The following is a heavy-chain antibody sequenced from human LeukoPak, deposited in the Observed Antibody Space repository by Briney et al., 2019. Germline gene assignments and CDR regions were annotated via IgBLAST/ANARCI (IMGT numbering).Heavy chain of an antibody. Sequence: SQTLSLTCIVSGGSISSGSYYWSWSRQPAGNGFEWIGRVYSSGGTNYNPSLKSRVSISEDTSKNLFSLKLDSVTAADTAVYYCARMVLAAAGYFDYWGQGTLVTVSS. D-gene: IGHD6-13*01. J-gene: IGHJ4*02. V-gene: IGHV4-61*02. CDR3: ARMVLAAAGYFDY. CDR1: GGSISSGSYY. CDR2: VYSSGGT.